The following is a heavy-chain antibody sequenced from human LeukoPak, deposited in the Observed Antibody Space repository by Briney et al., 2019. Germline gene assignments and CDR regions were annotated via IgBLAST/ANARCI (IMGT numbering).Heavy chain of an antibody. J-gene: IGHJ4*02. CDR3: ARVLVRGVIHLGY. CDR1: GYTFTGYY. V-gene: IGHV1-2*04. D-gene: IGHD3-10*01. Sequence: ASVKVSCKASGYTFTGYYMHWVRQAPGQGLEWMGRINPNSGGTNYAQKFQGSVTMTRDTSISTAYMELSRLRSDDTAVYYCARVLVRGVIHLGYWGQGTLVTVSS. CDR2: INPNSGGT.